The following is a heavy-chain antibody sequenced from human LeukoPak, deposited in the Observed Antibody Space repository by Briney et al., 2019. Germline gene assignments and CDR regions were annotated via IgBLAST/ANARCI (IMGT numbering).Heavy chain of an antibody. CDR1: GYTFTSYG. Sequence: ASVKVSCKASGYTFTSYGISWVRQAPGQGLEWMGWISAYNGNTNYAQKLQGRVTMTTDTSTSTAYMELRSLRSDDTAVYYCARGTYYDILTGYYKEAPSYYYGMDVWGQGTTVTVSS. D-gene: IGHD3-9*01. V-gene: IGHV1-18*01. CDR2: ISAYNGNT. J-gene: IGHJ6*02. CDR3: ARGTYYDILTGYYKEAPSYYYGMDV.